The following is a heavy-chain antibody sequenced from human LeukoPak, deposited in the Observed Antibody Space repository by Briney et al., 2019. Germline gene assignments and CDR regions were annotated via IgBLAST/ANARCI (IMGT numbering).Heavy chain of an antibody. CDR2: ISSSGSTI. Sequence: GGSLRLSWAASGFTFSDYYMSWIRQAPGKGLEWVSYISSSGSTIYYADSVKGRFTISRDNAKNSLYPQMNSLRAEDTAVYYCARDYEEGSSAHWGQGTLVTVSS. V-gene: IGHV3-11*01. D-gene: IGHD1-26*01. J-gene: IGHJ4*02. CDR3: ARDYEEGSSAH. CDR1: GFTFSDYY.